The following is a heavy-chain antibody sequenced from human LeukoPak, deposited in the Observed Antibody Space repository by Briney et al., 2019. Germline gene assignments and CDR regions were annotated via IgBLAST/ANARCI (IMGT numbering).Heavy chain of an antibody. CDR3: AKDQYYQQYYFDY. Sequence: PGGSLRLSCAASGFTFSSYAMHWVRQAPGKGLEWVAFIRYDGSNKYYADSVKGRFTISRDNSKNTLYLQMNSLRADDTAVYYCAKDQYYQQYYFDYWGQGTLVTVSS. CDR1: GFTFSSYA. V-gene: IGHV3-30*02. D-gene: IGHD2/OR15-2a*01. CDR2: IRYDGSNK. J-gene: IGHJ4*02.